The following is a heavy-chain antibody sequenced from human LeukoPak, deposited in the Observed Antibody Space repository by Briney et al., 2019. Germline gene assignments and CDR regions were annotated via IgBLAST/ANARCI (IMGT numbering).Heavy chain of an antibody. V-gene: IGHV3-7*01. CDR3: ARGASGYSYG. CDR1: GFTFSGFW. CDR2: INSDGSEG. J-gene: IGHJ4*02. D-gene: IGHD5-18*01. Sequence: GGSLRLSCAVSGFTFSGFWMSWSRQAPGKGLEWVASINSDGSEGYYADSVKGRFTISRDNAKNTLYLQTNSLRAEDTAVYYCARGASGYSYGWGQGTLVTVSS.